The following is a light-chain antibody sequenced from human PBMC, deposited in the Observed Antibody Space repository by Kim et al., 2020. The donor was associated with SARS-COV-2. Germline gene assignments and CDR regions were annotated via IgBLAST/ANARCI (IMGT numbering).Light chain of an antibody. CDR2: DVS. J-gene: IGLJ1*01. CDR3: SSYTTSTTYV. Sequence: QSALTQPPSVSGSPGQSVTISCTGTISDVGTYNRVSWFQQPPGTAPKLMIYDVSNRPSGVPDRFSGSKSGNTASLTISGLQAEDEAVYYCSSYTTSTTYVFGTGTKVTVL. CDR1: ISDVGTYNR. V-gene: IGLV2-18*02.